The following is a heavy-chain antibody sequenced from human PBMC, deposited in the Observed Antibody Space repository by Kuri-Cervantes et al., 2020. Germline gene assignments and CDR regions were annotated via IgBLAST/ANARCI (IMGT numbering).Heavy chain of an antibody. J-gene: IGHJ6*02. CDR1: GFTFSSYA. Sequence: GESLKISCAASGFTFSSYAMSWVRQAPGKGLEWVSSISSSSSYIYYADSVKGRFTISRDNAKNSLYLQMNSLRDEDTAVYYCARDYYGSETYYTPYYYGMVVWGQGTTVTVSS. V-gene: IGHV3-21*01. CDR2: ISSSSSYI. CDR3: ARDYYGSETYYTPYYYGMVV. D-gene: IGHD3-10*01.